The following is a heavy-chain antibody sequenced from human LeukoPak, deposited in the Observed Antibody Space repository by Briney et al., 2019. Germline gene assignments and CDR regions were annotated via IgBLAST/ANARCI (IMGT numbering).Heavy chain of an antibody. CDR2: IAYDGSRA. J-gene: IGHJ4*02. V-gene: IGHV3-33*01. CDR3: TRYNNDHFDY. CDR1: GFTFGGYG. D-gene: IGHD1-14*01. Sequence: PGGSLRLSCAGSGFTFGGYGMHWFSQTPGKGLEWVAVIAYDGSRAFYADSVKGRFTISRDNSKNTMSVQMDDLRAEDTAVYYCTRYNNDHFDYWGQGTLVTVSS.